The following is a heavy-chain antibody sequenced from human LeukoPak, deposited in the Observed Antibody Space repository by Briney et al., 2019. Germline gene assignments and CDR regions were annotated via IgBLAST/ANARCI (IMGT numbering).Heavy chain of an antibody. CDR1: GFTFSSYG. D-gene: IGHD3-22*01. V-gene: IGHV3-30*02. CDR3: AKDLYRTYYYDSSGYYYGDY. Sequence: GGSLRLSCAASGFTFSSYGMHWVRQAPGKGLEWVAFIRYDGSNKYYADSVKGRFTISRDNSKNTLYLQMNGLRAEDTAVYYCAKDLYRTYYYDSSGYYYGDYWGQGTLVTVSS. CDR2: IRYDGSNK. J-gene: IGHJ4*02.